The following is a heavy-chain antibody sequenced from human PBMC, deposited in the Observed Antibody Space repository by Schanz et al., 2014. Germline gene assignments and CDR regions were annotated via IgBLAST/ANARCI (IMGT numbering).Heavy chain of an antibody. V-gene: IGHV3-15*01. J-gene: IGHJ5*02. Sequence: EVQLVESGGGLVQPGGSLRLSCAASGFIFGSSVMAWVRQAPGKGLEWLGRIKSKTDGETTDYAAPVKGRFSISRDDSQSTLYLQMNSLKIEDTAVYYCATASSPVREAGAGSSFHLWGQGTLXTVSP. CDR3: ATASSPVREAGAGSSFHL. D-gene: IGHD6-13*01. CDR1: GFIFGSSV. CDR2: IKSKTDGETT.